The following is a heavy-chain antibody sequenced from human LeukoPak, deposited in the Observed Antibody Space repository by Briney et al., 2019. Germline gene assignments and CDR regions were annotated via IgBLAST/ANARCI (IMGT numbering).Heavy chain of an antibody. V-gene: IGHV3-13*01. CDR1: GFTFSSYA. CDR3: ARVGGIGSSWKYYGMDV. CDR2: IGTAGDT. Sequence: PGGSLRLSCAASGFTFSSYAMSWVRQATGKGLEWVSAIGTAGDTYYPGSVKGRFTISRENAKNSLYLQMNSLRAGDTAVYYCARVGGIGSSWKYYGMDVWGQGTTVTVSS. J-gene: IGHJ6*02. D-gene: IGHD6-13*01.